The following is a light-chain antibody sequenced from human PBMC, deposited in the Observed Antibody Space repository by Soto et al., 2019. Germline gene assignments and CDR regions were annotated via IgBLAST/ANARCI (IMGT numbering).Light chain of an antibody. CDR3: QQYYSTPYT. V-gene: IGKV4-1*01. CDR2: WAS. Sequence: DIVMTQSPDSLAVSLGERATINCKSSQSVLYSSNNKNYLAWYQQKPGQPPKLLIYWASTRESGVHDRFSGSGSGTDFTLTISSLQAEDVAVYSCQQYYSTPYTFGQGTKLEIK. CDR1: QSVLYSSNNKNY. J-gene: IGKJ2*01.